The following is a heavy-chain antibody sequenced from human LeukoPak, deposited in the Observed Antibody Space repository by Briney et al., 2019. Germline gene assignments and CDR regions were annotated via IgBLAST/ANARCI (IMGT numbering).Heavy chain of an antibody. CDR3: ARVRRSRLAELDY. V-gene: IGHV4-39*07. CDR2: IFYSGNT. CDR1: SGSISTSNYY. Sequence: SETLSLPCTVSSGSISTSNYYWGWVRQPPGTALEWNGNIFYSGNTYYNPSLKSRVTISIDTSKDQFSLKLSCVTATDTAVYYCARVRRSRLAELDYWGQGTLVTVSS. D-gene: IGHD3-16*01. J-gene: IGHJ4*02.